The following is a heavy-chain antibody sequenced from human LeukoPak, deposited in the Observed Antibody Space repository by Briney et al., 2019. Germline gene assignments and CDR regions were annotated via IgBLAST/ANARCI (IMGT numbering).Heavy chain of an antibody. CDR1: GFTFSNAW. V-gene: IGHV3-15*01. CDR2: IKSKTDGGTI. Sequence: RTGGSLRLSCAASGFTFSNAWMNWVRQAPGKGLEWVGRIKSKTDGGTIDYAAPVKGRFTISRDVSKNTLYLQMDNLTTEDTAVYYCSMARGVTNYLDYWGQGTLVTVSS. CDR3: SMARGVTNYLDY. D-gene: IGHD3-10*01. J-gene: IGHJ4*02.